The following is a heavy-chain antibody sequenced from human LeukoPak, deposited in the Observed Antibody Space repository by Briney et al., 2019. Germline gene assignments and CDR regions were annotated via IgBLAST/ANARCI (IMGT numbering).Heavy chain of an antibody. Sequence: SATLSLTCAVYGGSFSGYYWSWIRQPPGKGLEWIGEINHSGSTNYNASLKSRVTISVDTSKNQFSLRLSSVTAADTAVYYCAPRGDIEHSYGYGKWFDPWGQGTRVTVSS. D-gene: IGHD5-18*01. CDR2: INHSGST. J-gene: IGHJ5*02. CDR3: APRGDIEHSYGYGKWFDP. V-gene: IGHV4-34*01. CDR1: GGSFSGYY.